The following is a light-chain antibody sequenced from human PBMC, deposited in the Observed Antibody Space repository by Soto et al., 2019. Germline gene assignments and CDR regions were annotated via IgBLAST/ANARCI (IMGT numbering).Light chain of an antibody. CDR2: DAS. Sequence: DIQMTQSPSSLSASVGDRVTITCQASQDISNYLNWYQQKPGKAPKLLIYDASNLETGVPSRFSGSGSGTDFTVTISSLQPEDIATYYGQQYDNLPGLTFGGGTKVEIK. CDR3: QQYDNLPGLT. CDR1: QDISNY. J-gene: IGKJ4*01. V-gene: IGKV1-33*01.